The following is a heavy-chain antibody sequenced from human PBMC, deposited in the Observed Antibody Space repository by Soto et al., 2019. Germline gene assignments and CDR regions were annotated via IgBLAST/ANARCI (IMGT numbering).Heavy chain of an antibody. D-gene: IGHD2-8*02. CDR3: ACWGHIVPVAPSDFDR. V-gene: IGHV3-74*01. J-gene: IGHJ4*02. Sequence: GGTLRLSCAASGFPFTNYWMNWVRQTPRTGLMWVSRISPDGSDVGYADSVEGRFTVSRDNAKNTLYLRMQSMRAEDTSMYYCACWGHIVPVAPSDFDRWGQGTLVTVSS. CDR1: GFPFTNYW. CDR2: ISPDGSDV.